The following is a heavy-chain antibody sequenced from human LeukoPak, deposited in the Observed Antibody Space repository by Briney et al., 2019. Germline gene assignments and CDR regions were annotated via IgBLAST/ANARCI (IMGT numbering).Heavy chain of an antibody. D-gene: IGHD3-10*01. V-gene: IGHV1-69*06. J-gene: IGHJ5*02. CDR2: IIPIFGTA. Sequence: SVKVSCKASGGTFSSYAISWVRQAPGQGLEWMGGIIPIFGTANYAQKFQGRVTITADKSTSTAYMELSSLRSEDTAVYYCARGRRSLLWFGELPRVVFDPWGQGTLVTVSS. CDR3: ARGRRSLLWFGELPRVVFDP. CDR1: GGTFSSYA.